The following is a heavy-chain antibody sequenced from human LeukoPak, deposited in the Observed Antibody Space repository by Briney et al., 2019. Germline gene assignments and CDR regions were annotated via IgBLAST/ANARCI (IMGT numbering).Heavy chain of an antibody. CDR3: TRLGYHPAYGEVDY. J-gene: IGHJ4*02. CDR2: IRNKANSYAT. V-gene: IGHV3-73*01. Sequence: HSGGSLRLSCAASGFTFSGSAIHWVRQASGKGLEWVGRIRNKANSYATAYAASVKGRFTISGDDSKNTAYLQMNSLKTEDTAVYYCTRLGYHPAYGEVDYWGQGTLVTVSS. D-gene: IGHD4-17*01. CDR1: GFTFSGSA.